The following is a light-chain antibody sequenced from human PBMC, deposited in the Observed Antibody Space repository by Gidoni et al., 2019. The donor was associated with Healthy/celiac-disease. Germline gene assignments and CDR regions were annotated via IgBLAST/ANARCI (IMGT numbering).Light chain of an antibody. CDR2: LGS. CDR3: MQALQTPRS. J-gene: IGKJ2*03. V-gene: IGKV2-28*01. Sequence: DIVMTQSPLSLPVTPGDPASTSCRSSQSLLHSNGYNYLDWYLQKQGQSPQLLIYLGSNRASGVPDRFSGSGSGTDFTLKISRVEAEDVGVYYCMQALQTPRSFGQGTKLEIK. CDR1: QSLLHSNGYNY.